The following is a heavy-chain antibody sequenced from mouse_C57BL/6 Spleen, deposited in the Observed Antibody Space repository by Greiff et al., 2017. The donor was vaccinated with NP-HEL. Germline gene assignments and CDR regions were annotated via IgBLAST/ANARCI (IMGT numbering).Heavy chain of an antibody. CDR2: IHPNSGST. CDR1: GYTFTSYW. J-gene: IGHJ2*01. V-gene: IGHV1-64*01. Sequence: QVQLQQPGAELVKPGASVKLSCKASGYTFTSYWMHWVKQRPGQGLEWIGMIHPNSGSTNYNEKFKSKATLTVDKSSSTAYMQLSSLTSEDSAVYYCSRELPPYYFDYWGQGTTLTVSS. D-gene: IGHD2-1*01. CDR3: SRELPPYYFDY.